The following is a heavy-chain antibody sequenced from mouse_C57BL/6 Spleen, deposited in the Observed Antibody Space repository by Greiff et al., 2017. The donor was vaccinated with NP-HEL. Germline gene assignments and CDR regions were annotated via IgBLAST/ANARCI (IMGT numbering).Heavy chain of an antibody. CDR2: IDPETGGT. CDR1: GYTFTDYE. J-gene: IGHJ3*01. V-gene: IGHV1-15*01. D-gene: IGHD6-1*01. Sequence: QVQLKESGAELVRPGASVTLSCKASGYTFTDYEMHWVKQTPVHGLEWIGAIDPETGGTAYNQKFKGKAILTADKSSSTAYMELRSLTSEDSAVYYCTREACWGQGTLVTVSA. CDR3: TREAC.